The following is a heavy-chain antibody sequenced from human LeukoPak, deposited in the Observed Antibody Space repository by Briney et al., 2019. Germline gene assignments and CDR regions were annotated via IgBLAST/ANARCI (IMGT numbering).Heavy chain of an antibody. CDR1: GFTFSSYS. D-gene: IGHD5-18*01. CDR2: ISSSSSTI. CDR3: ARDGGYSFGWFDP. V-gene: IGHV3-48*01. Sequence: GGPLRLSCAASGFTFSSYSMNWVRQAPGKGLEWVSYISSSSSTIYYADSVKGRFTISRDNAKNSLYLQMNSLRAEDTAVYYCARDGGYSFGWFDPWGQGTLVTVSS. J-gene: IGHJ5*02.